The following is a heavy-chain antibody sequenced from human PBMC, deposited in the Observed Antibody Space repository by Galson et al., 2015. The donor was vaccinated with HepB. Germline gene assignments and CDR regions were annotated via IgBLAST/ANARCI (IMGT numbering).Heavy chain of an antibody. D-gene: IGHD7-27*01. CDR1: GFSVSSNY. J-gene: IGHJ4*02. CDR3: AQLGTGY. CDR2: IYGGTNT. Sequence: SLRLSCAASGFSVSSNYMNWVRQAPGKGLEWVSVIYGGTNTYYADFVEGRFTISRDNSKNTVYLQMNSLRAEDTAVYYCAQLGTGYWGQGTLVTVSS. V-gene: IGHV3-53*01.